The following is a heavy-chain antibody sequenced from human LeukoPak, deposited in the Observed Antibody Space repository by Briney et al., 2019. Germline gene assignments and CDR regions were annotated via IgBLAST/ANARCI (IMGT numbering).Heavy chain of an antibody. CDR2: IKQDGSEK. CDR3: AREVGQLVRGIYYFDY. V-gene: IGHV3-7*01. CDR1: GFTFSSYW. D-gene: IGHD6-6*01. J-gene: IGHJ4*02. Sequence: GGSLRLSCAASGFTFSSYWMSWVRQAPGKGLEWVANIKQDGSEKYYVDSVKGRFTISRDNAKNSLYLQMNSLRAEDTAVYYRAREVGQLVRGIYYFDYWGQGTLVTVSS.